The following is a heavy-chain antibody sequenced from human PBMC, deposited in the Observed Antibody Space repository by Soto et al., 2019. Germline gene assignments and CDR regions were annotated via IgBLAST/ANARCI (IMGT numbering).Heavy chain of an antibody. Sequence: QVQLVESGGGVVQPGRSLRLSCAASGFTFSSYAMHWVRQAPGKGLEWVAVISYDGSNKYYADSVKGRFTISRDNSKNTLYLRKNSLRAEDTAVYYCASPSTTVVMYYFDYWGQGTLVPVSS. CDR1: GFTFSSYA. D-gene: IGHD4-17*01. CDR2: ISYDGSNK. V-gene: IGHV3-30-3*01. J-gene: IGHJ4*02. CDR3: ASPSTTVVMYYFDY.